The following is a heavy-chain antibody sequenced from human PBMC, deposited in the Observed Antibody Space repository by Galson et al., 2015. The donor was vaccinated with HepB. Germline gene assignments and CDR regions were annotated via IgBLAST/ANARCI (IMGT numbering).Heavy chain of an antibody. CDR1: GDSVSSNSAA. CDR2: TYYRSKWYN. J-gene: IGHJ4*02. V-gene: IGHV6-1*01. Sequence: CAISGDSVSSNSAAWNWIRQSPSRGLEWLGRTYYRSKWYNDYAVSVKSRITINPDTSKNQFSLQLNSLTPEDTAVYYCARGDGYNDLGLLDYWGQGTLVTVSS. CDR3: ARGDGYNDLGLLDY. D-gene: IGHD5-24*01.